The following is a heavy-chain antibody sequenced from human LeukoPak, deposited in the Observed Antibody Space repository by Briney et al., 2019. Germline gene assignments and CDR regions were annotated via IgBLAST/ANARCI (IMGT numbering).Heavy chain of an antibody. J-gene: IGHJ4*02. CDR1: GFTFRSYG. CDR3: AKVMVRGVIKASLDY. V-gene: IGHV3-30*18. Sequence: GGSLRLSCAASGFTFRSYGMHWVRQAPGKGLEWVAGISYDGSNKYYADSVKGRFTISRDNSKNTLYVQMNSLRADDTAVYYCAKVMVRGVIKASLDYWGQGTLATVSS. D-gene: IGHD3-10*01. CDR2: ISYDGSNK.